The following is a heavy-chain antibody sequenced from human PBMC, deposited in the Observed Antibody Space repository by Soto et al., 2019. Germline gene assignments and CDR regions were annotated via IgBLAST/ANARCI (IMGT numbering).Heavy chain of an antibody. CDR1: GFSLSTSGVG. CDR3: AQTEAVADLYYYCGMDV. J-gene: IGHJ6*02. CDR2: IYWDDDK. D-gene: IGHD6-19*01. Sequence: QITLKESGPTLVKPTQTLTLTCTFSGFSLSTSGVGVGWIRQPPGKALEWLALIYWDDDKRYSPSLKSRLTITKDTSKNQVVLTMTNMDPVDTATYYCAQTEAVADLYYYCGMDVWGQGTTVTVSS. V-gene: IGHV2-5*02.